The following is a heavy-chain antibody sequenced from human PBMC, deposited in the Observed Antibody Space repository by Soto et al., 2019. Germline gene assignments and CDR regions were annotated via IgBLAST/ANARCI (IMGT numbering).Heavy chain of an antibody. Sequence: ASVKVSCKASGYTFTSYGIIWVRQAPGQGLEWMGWISAYNGNTNYAQKLQGRVTMTTDTSTSTAYMELRSLRSDDTAVYYCARGVVVVVVPAAISSDYYYMDVWGKGTTVTVSS. CDR2: ISAYNGNT. CDR3: ARGVVVVVVPAAISSDYYYMDV. D-gene: IGHD2-2*01. J-gene: IGHJ6*03. V-gene: IGHV1-18*01. CDR1: GYTFTSYG.